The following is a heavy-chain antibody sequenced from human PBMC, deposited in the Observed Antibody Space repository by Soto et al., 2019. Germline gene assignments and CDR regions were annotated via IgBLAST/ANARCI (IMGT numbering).Heavy chain of an antibody. CDR2: IKSKSDGATT. J-gene: IGHJ4*02. Sequence: GWSLRLSCASSVFSFINAWMSWVRQTPGKGLEWVGRIKSKSDGATTDYAAPVKGRFTISRDDSENTLYLQMNSLKTEDTAVYYCSTDRFSSPVDHWGQGTLVTVSS. V-gene: IGHV3-15*01. D-gene: IGHD2-2*01. CDR1: VFSFINAW. CDR3: STDRFSSPVDH.